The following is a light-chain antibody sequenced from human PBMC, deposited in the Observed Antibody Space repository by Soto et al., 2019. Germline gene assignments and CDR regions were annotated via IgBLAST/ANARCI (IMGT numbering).Light chain of an antibody. Sequence: DIQMTQSASSLSASVRDSVTITWRASQNIRNYLNWYQQKPGRAPKIPIYAASSLQSGVPSRFSGGGYGTDFNLTITSLQTEDFATYYCQQSYSSPWTFGQGTKVDIK. CDR3: QQSYSSPWT. CDR1: QNIRNY. V-gene: IGKV1-39*01. J-gene: IGKJ1*01. CDR2: AAS.